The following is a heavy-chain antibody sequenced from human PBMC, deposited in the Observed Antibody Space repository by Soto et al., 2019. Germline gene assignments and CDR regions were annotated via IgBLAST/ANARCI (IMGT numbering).Heavy chain of an antibody. V-gene: IGHV3-15*07. CDR1: GFTLSDAW. D-gene: IGHD1-26*01. Sequence: EVQLVESGGGLVKPGGSLRLSCAASGFTLSDAWMNWVRQAPGKGLEWVGRIKSKTDGGTTHYAAPVKGRFTISRDDSKNTLYLQMNRLKIEDTAFYYCTRDRDWDQLPYYYAMDVWGQGTTVTVSS. J-gene: IGHJ6*02. CDR3: TRDRDWDQLPYYYAMDV. CDR2: IKSKTDGGTT.